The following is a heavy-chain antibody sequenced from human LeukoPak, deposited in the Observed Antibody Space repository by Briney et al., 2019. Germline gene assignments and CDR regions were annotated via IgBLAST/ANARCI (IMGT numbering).Heavy chain of an antibody. V-gene: IGHV4-59*08. CDR1: GGSMSSYY. CDR2: IYYSGST. D-gene: IGHD2-15*01. Sequence: ETLSLTCTVSGGSMSSYYWSWIRQPPGKGLEWIGYIYYSGSTNYNPSLKSRVTISVDTSKNQFSLKLSSVTAADTAVYYCARLYIVVVVAATPSYWFDPWGQGTLVTVSS. J-gene: IGHJ5*02. CDR3: ARLYIVVVVAATPSYWFDP.